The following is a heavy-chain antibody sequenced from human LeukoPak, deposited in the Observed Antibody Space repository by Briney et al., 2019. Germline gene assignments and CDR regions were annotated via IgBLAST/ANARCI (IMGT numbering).Heavy chain of an antibody. Sequence: SETLSLTCAVYGGSFSGYYWSWIRQPPGKGLKWIGEINHSGSTNYNPSLKSRVTISVDTSKNQFSLKLSSVTAADTAVYYCARVSYCTNGVCYYYYGMDVWGQGTTVTVSS. CDR2: INHSGST. CDR3: ARVSYCTNGVCYYYYGMDV. J-gene: IGHJ6*02. V-gene: IGHV4-34*01. CDR1: GGSFSGYY. D-gene: IGHD2-8*01.